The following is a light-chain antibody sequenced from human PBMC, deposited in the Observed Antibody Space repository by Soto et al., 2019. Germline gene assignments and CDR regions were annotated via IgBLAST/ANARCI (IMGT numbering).Light chain of an antibody. CDR3: AAWDDSLSGYV. CDR2: RNN. J-gene: IGLJ1*01. Sequence: QTVVTQPPSASGTPGQRVTISCSGSSSNIGSNYVYWYQQLPGTAPKLLIHRNNQRPSGVPDRFSGSKSGTSASLAISGLRSEDEADYYCAAWDDSLSGYVFGTGTKVTVL. V-gene: IGLV1-47*01. CDR1: SSNIGSNY.